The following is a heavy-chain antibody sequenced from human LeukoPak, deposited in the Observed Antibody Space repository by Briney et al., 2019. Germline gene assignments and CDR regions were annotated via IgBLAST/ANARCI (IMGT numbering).Heavy chain of an antibody. Sequence: PSETLSLTCAVYGGSFSGYYWSWIRQPPGKGLEWIGEINHSGSTNYNPSLKSRVTISVDTSKNQFSLKLSSVTAADTAVYYCARRSHYYDSSGYYSVLYWFDPWAREPWSPSPQ. CDR2: INHSGST. V-gene: IGHV4-34*01. CDR1: GGSFSGYY. CDR3: ARRSHYYDSSGYYSVLYWFDP. D-gene: IGHD3-22*01. J-gene: IGHJ5*02.